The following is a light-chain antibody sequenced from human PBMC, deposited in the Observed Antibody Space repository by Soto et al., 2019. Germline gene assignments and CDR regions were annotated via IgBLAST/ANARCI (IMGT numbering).Light chain of an antibody. CDR2: AAS. V-gene: IGKV1-39*01. Sequence: DIQMTHSPSALCASVEDGVIMTCRASQSISNHLNWYQQKPGKAPKLLIFAASSLQSGVPSRFSGSRSGTDFTLTICSLQPEDFATYYCQQSYSSPPTSGQGTKVDIK. CDR3: QQSYSSPPT. J-gene: IGKJ1*01. CDR1: QSISNH.